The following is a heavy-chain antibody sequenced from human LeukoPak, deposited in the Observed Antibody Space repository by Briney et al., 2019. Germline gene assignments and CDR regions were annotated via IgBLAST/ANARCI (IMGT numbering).Heavy chain of an antibody. CDR3: ARGLVGAFYPFDY. D-gene: IGHD1-26*01. J-gene: IGHJ4*02. CDR1: GFTFSRFG. CDR2: IWYDGSNK. V-gene: IGHV3-33*01. Sequence: PGGSLRLSCAASGFTFSRFGMHWVRQAPGKGLEWVAVIWYDGSNKYYADSVKGRFTISRDNSKNTLYLEMNSLIAEDTAVYYCARGLVGAFYPFDYWGQGIQVTVSS.